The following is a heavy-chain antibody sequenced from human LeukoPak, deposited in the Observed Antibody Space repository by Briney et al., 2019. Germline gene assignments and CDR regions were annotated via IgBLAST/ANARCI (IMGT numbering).Heavy chain of an antibody. V-gene: IGHV3-23*01. CDR1: GFTFSNYA. CDR2: IFGSGGST. Sequence: GGSLKLSCEASGFTFSNYAMSWVRQAPGKGLEWVSGIFGSGGSTYYADSVKGRFSISRDNSKNTLFLQMNSLRVEDTALYYCSKWGDYDVLTGYYDSDFWGQGTLVTVSS. J-gene: IGHJ4*02. D-gene: IGHD3-9*01. CDR3: SKWGDYDVLTGYYDSDF.